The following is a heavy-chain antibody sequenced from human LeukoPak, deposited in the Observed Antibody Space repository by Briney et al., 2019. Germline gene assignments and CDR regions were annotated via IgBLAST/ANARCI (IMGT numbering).Heavy chain of an antibody. J-gene: IGHJ4*02. V-gene: IGHV3-21*01. Sequence: PGGSLRLSCAASGFTFSSYSMNWVRQAPGKGLEWVSSISSNSNIYYADSVKGRFTISRDNAKNSLYLQMNSLRAEDTAVYYCAREESSSSGYYFDYWGQGALVTVSS. CDR3: AREESSSSGYYFDY. CDR1: GFTFSSYS. D-gene: IGHD6-6*01. CDR2: ISSNSNI.